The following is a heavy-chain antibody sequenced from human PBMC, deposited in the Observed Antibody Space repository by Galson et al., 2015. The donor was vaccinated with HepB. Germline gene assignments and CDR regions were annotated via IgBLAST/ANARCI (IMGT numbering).Heavy chain of an antibody. D-gene: IGHD4-17*01. CDR1: GFTFSNAW. V-gene: IGHV3-15*07. Sequence: SLRLSCAASGFTFSNAWMNWVRQAPGKGLEWVGRIKSKTDGGTTDYAAPVKGRFTISRDDSKNTLYLQMNSLKTEDTAVYYCTTTRRDTVTTVDYWGQGTLVTVSS. CDR3: TTTRRDTVTTVDY. CDR2: IKSKTDGGTT. J-gene: IGHJ4*02.